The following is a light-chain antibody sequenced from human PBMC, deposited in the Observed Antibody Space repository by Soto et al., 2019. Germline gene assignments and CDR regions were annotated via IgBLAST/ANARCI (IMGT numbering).Light chain of an antibody. CDR3: QQLNTFPRT. CDR2: GAS. CDR1: QAISSC. Sequence: DIQLTQSPSCLSASVGDRVTITWRASQAISSCLVWYQQKPGKAPKVLIYGASTLQSGVPSRFSGSGSGTEFTLTISSLQPEDFATYYCQQLNTFPRTFGQGTQLDIK. V-gene: IGKV1-9*01. J-gene: IGKJ5*01.